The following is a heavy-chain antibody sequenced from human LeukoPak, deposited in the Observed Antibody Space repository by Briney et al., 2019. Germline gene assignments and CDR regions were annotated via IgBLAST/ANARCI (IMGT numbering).Heavy chain of an antibody. V-gene: IGHV4-59*08. CDR1: CASIGIHY. D-gene: IGHD6-13*01. J-gene: IGHJ4*02. CDR3: ARRQQLSAGGLDD. CDR2: IYYSGST. Sequence: PSESLSPACTVACASIGIHYWTSVRQPPGNGREWIGYIYYSGSTNYNPSLKSRVTISVDTSTNQFSLKLSSVTAADTAVYYCARRQQLSAGGLDDWGQGTLVTVSS.